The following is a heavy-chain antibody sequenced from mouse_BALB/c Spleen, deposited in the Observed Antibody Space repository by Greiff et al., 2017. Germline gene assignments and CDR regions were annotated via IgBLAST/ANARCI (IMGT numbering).Heavy chain of an antibody. V-gene: IGHV5-6-5*01. J-gene: IGHJ2*01. CDR2: ISSGGST. CDR1: GFTFSSYA. D-gene: IGHD1-2*01. Sequence: EVQRVESGGGLVKPGGSLKLSCAASGFTFSSYAMSWVRQTPEKRLEWVASISSGGSTYYPDSVKGRFTISRDNARNILYLQMSSLRSEDTAMYYCAREGHYYGYDYFDYWGQGTTLTVSS. CDR3: AREGHYYGYDYFDY.